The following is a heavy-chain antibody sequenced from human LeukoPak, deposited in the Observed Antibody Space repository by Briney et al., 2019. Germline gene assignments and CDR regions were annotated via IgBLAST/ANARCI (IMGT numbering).Heavy chain of an antibody. D-gene: IGHD3-22*01. J-gene: IGHJ4*02. V-gene: IGHV3-66*02. CDR2: IYRGGGT. CDR1: GFTVSTNY. Sequence: GGSLRLSCAASGFTVSTNYVSWVRQAPGKGLEWVSVIYRGGGTAYADSVKGRFTISRDNSKNTLYLQMNSLRAEDTAVYYCAKDLAWYYDSSGPDYWGQGTLVTVSS. CDR3: AKDLAWYYDSSGPDY.